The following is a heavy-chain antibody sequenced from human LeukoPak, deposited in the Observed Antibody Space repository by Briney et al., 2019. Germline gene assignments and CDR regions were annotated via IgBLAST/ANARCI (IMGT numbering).Heavy chain of an antibody. CDR2: IYHSGST. D-gene: IGHD1-26*01. J-gene: IGHJ4*02. Sequence: SETLSLTCTVSAYSISSGYYWGWIRQPPGKGLEWIGSIYHSGSTYYNPSLKSRVTISVDTSKNQFSLKLSSVTAADTAVYYCARAFLVGATRLHYFDYWGQGTLVTVSS. CDR1: AYSISSGYY. CDR3: ARAFLVGATRLHYFDY. V-gene: IGHV4-38-2*02.